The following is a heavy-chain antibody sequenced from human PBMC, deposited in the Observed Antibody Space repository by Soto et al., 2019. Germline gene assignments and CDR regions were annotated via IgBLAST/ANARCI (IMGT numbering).Heavy chain of an antibody. CDR1: GFTFSSYV. D-gene: IGHD3-22*01. J-gene: IGHJ4*02. CDR3: AKDGYYYDSSGYYCDY. Sequence: GSLRLSFAASGFTFSSYVMHWVRQAPVKGLEWVAVISYDGSNKYYADSVKGRFTISRDNSKNTLYLQMNSLRAEDTAVYYCAKDGYYYDSSGYYCDYWGQGILVTVCS. CDR2: ISYDGSNK. V-gene: IGHV3-30*18.